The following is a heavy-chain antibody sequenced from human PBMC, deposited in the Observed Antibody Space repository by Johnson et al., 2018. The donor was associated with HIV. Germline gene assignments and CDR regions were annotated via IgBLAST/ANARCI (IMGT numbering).Heavy chain of an antibody. Sequence: EVQLVESGGGLVQPGGSLRLSCAASGFTFSSYGMHWVRQAPGKGLEWVAAISGSGGSTYYADSVKGRFTISRDNSKNTLYLQMNSLRAEDTAVYYCAKAMSPMVRGNIWGQGTMVTVSS. CDR2: ISGSGGST. D-gene: IGHD3-10*01. V-gene: IGHV3-23*04. J-gene: IGHJ3*02. CDR1: GFTFSSYG. CDR3: AKAMSPMVRGNI.